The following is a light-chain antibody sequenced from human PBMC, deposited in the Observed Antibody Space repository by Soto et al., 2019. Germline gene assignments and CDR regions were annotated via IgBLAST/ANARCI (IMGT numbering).Light chain of an antibody. V-gene: IGLV1-47*01. CDR2: RNN. J-gene: IGLJ1*01. Sequence: QSVLTQPPSASGTPGQRVTISCSGSSSNIGSNYVYWYQQLPGTAPKLLIYRNNQRPSGIPDRFSGSKSGTSATLGITGLQTGDEADYYCGTWDSSLSRGVFGTGTKVTVL. CDR3: GTWDSSLSRGV. CDR1: SSNIGSNY.